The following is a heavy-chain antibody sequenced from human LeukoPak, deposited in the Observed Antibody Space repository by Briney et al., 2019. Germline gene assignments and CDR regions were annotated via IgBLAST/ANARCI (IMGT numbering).Heavy chain of an antibody. CDR1: GFTFDDYG. CDR3: ARDDYGGNSKGDAFDI. CDR2: INWNGGST. D-gene: IGHD4-23*01. V-gene: IGHV3-20*04. Sequence: GGSLRLSCAASGFTFDDYGMSWVRQAPGKGLEWVSGINWNGGSTGYADSVKGRFTISRDNAKNSLYLQMSSLRAEDTALYYCARDDYGGNSKGDAFDIWGQGTMVTVSS. J-gene: IGHJ3*02.